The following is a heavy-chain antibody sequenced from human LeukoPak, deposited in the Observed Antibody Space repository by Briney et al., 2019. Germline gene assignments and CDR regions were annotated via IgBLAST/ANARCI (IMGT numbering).Heavy chain of an antibody. D-gene: IGHD6-19*01. Sequence: SVKVSCKASGGTFSSFAISWVRQAPGQGLEWMGGIIPIFGTANYAQKFQGRVTITTDESTSTAYMELSSLRSEDTAVYYCTRGDRVGGWTNYYYMDVWGKGTTVTVSS. V-gene: IGHV1-69*05. CDR1: GGTFSSFA. CDR3: TRGDRVGGWTNYYYMDV. J-gene: IGHJ6*03. CDR2: IIPIFGTA.